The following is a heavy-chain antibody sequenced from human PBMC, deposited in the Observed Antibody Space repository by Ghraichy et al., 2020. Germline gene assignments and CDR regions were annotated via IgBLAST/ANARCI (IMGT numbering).Heavy chain of an antibody. D-gene: IGHD3-10*01. J-gene: IGHJ4*02. V-gene: IGHV1-8*01. CDR2: MNPNSGNT. Sequence: ASVKVSCKASGYTFTSYDINWVRQATGQGLEWMGWMNPNSGNTGYAQKFQGRVTMTRNTSISTAYMELSSLRSEDTAVYYCARDFHYYGSGSYADWGQGTLVTVSS. CDR3: ARDFHYYGSGSYAD. CDR1: GYTFTSYD.